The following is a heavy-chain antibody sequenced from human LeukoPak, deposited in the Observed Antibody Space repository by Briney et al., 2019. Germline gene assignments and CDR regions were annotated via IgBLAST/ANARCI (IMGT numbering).Heavy chain of an antibody. CDR2: INHSGST. CDR3: TPRPFDY. D-gene: IGHD6-25*01. V-gene: IGHV4-34*01. J-gene: IGHJ4*02. Sequence: SETLSLTCAVYGGSFSGYYWSWIRQPPGKGLEWIGEINHSGSTNYNPSLKSRVTISVDTSKNQFSLKLSSVTAADTAVYYCTPRPFDYWGQGTLVTVSS. CDR1: GGSFSGYY.